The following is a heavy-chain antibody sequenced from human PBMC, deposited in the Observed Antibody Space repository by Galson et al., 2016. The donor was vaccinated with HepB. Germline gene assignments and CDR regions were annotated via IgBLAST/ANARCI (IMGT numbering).Heavy chain of an antibody. CDR2: IEGAGST. Sequence: SLRLSCAASGFTVSTSYMSWVRQAPGKGLEWVSLIEGAGSTYYADSAKGRFTISRETSKNTLYLQMNSLRVEDTAVYYCARDWRNGCFDYWGQGTLVTVSS. J-gene: IGHJ4*02. D-gene: IGHD1-1*01. CDR1: GFTVSTSY. CDR3: ARDWRNGCFDY. V-gene: IGHV3-53*01.